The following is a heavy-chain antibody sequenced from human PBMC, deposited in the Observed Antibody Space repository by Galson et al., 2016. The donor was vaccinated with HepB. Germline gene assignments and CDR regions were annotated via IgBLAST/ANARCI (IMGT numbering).Heavy chain of an antibody. CDR3: TRGGGFQNSVTVEFDF. J-gene: IGHJ4*02. CDR2: ISGHNGNT. CDR1: GYNFTRFG. V-gene: IGHV1-18*01. D-gene: IGHD2-21*02. Sequence: SVKVSCKASGYNFTRFGISWVRQAPGKGLEWMGWISGHNGNTNYAQTLQGRVTLNTDISTSTAYMELRGLTSDDTALYYCTRGGGFQNSVTVEFDFWGQGIFVTVSS.